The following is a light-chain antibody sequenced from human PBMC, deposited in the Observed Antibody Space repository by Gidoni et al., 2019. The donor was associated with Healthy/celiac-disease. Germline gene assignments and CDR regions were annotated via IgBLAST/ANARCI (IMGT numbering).Light chain of an antibody. CDR2: GAS. V-gene: IGKV3-15*01. CDR3: QQYNNWPPGYT. J-gene: IGKJ2*01. CDR1: QSVSSN. Sequence: EIVITQSPATLSVSPGERATLSCRASQSVSSNLAGYQQKPGQAPRLLSYGASTRATGIPARFSGSGSGTEFTLTISSLQSEDCAVYYCQQYNNWPPGYTFXXXTKLEIK.